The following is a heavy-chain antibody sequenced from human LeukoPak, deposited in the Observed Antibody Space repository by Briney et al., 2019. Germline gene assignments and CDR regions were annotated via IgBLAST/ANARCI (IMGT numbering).Heavy chain of an antibody. J-gene: IGHJ3*02. CDR3: ASSSLRGSDAFDI. D-gene: IGHD3-16*01. Sequence: SQTLSLTCAISGDIVSNNNAAWNWIRQSPSRGLEWLGRTYYRSKWYTDYAVSVSSRITINPDASKNQFSLQLNSVTPEDTAVYYCASSSLRGSDAFDIWGQGTMVTVSS. CDR2: TYYRSKWYT. CDR1: GDIVSNNNAA. V-gene: IGHV6-1*01.